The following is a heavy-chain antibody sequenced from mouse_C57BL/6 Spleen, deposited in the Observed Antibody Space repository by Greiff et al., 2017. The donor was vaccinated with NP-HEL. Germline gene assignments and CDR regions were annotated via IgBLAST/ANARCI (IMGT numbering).Heavy chain of an antibody. CDR2: IYPGDGDT. V-gene: IGHV1-82*01. Sequence: VKLVESGPELVKPGASVKISCKASGYAFSSSWMNWVKQRPGKGLEWIGRIYPGDGDTNYNGKFKGKATLTADKSSSTAYMQLSSLTSEDSAVYFFARDGYGSSHDAWFAYWGQGTLVTVSA. CDR3: ARDGYGSSHDAWFAY. J-gene: IGHJ3*01. D-gene: IGHD1-1*01. CDR1: GYAFSSSW.